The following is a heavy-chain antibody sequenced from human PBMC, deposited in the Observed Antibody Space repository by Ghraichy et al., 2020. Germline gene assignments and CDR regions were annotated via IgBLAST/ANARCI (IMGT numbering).Heavy chain of an antibody. CDR1: GFTFSSYA. CDR3: ARGQKKQGYFDWLLKEDYFDY. J-gene: IGHJ4*02. D-gene: IGHD3-9*01. V-gene: IGHV3-30*04. Sequence: GGSLRLSCAASGFTFSSYAMHWVRQAPGKGLEWVAVISYDGSNKYYADSVKGRFTISRDNSKNTLYLQMNSLRAEDTAVYYCARGQKKQGYFDWLLKEDYFDYWGQGTLVTVSS. CDR2: ISYDGSNK.